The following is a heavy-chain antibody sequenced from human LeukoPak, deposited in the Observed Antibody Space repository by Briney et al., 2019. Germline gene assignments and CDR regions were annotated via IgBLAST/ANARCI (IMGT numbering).Heavy chain of an antibody. CDR3: ARGPSCSSTSCSPPIAAAGTGGFDY. J-gene: IGHJ4*02. Sequence: SVKVSCKASGGTFSSYAISWVRQAPGQGLEWMGRIIPILGIANYAQKFQGRVTITADKPTSTAYMELSSLRSEDTAVYYCARGPSCSSTSCSPPIAAAGTGGFDYWGQGTLVTVSS. CDR2: IIPILGIA. V-gene: IGHV1-69*04. CDR1: GGTFSSYA. D-gene: IGHD2-2*01.